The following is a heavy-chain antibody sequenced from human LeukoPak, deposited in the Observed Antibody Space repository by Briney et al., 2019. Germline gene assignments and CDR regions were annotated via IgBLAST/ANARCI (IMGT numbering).Heavy chain of an antibody. CDR1: GFPFSTYL. CDR3: ASERPSSSWYDY. D-gene: IGHD6-13*01. CDR2: IKQDGTEK. V-gene: IGHV3-7*01. J-gene: IGHJ4*02. Sequence: PGGPLRLSCAASGFPFSTYLMTWVRQAPGKGLEWVANIKQDGTEKYYVDSVKGRFSISRDNANNSLYLQMNSLRAEDTAVYYCASERPSSSWYDYWGQGTLVTVSS.